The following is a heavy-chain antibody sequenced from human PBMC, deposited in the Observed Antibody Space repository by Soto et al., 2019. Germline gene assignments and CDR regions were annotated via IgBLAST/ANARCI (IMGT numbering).Heavy chain of an antibody. CDR1: GGSIISGAYY. Sequence: LSLTCTVSGGSIISGAYYWSWIRQHPGKGLEWIGYIYYSGSTYYNPSLKSRVTISVDTSKNQFSLKLSSVTAADTAVYYCARGPHYYYGMDVWGQGTTVTV. CDR2: IYYSGST. CDR3: ARGPHYYYGMDV. J-gene: IGHJ6*02. V-gene: IGHV4-31*03.